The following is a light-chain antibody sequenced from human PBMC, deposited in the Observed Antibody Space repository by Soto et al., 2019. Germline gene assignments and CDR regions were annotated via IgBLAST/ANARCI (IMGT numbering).Light chain of an antibody. CDR3: QQYYSTPT. V-gene: IGKV4-1*01. CDR2: WAS. CDR1: QSVLYSSNNKNY. Sequence: DIVMTQSPDSLAVSLGERANINCKSSQSVLYSSNNKNYLAWYQQKPGQPPKLLIYWASTRESWVPDRFSGSGSGTDFTLTIISLQAEDVAVYYCQQYYSTPTFGQGTKVEI. J-gene: IGKJ1*01.